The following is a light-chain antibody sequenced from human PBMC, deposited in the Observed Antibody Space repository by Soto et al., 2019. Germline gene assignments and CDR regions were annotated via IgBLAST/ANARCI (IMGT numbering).Light chain of an antibody. CDR1: SSDVGGYNY. J-gene: IGLJ2*01. CDR2: AVT. CDR3: SSYTGSSINTVV. V-gene: IGLV2-14*01. Sequence: QSALTQPASVSGSPGQSITISCTGTSSDVGGYNYVSWYQQHPGKAPKLMIYAVTDRPSGVSSRFSGSKSGNTAFLTISGLQAEDEAGYYCSSYTGSSINTVVFGGGTKLTVL.